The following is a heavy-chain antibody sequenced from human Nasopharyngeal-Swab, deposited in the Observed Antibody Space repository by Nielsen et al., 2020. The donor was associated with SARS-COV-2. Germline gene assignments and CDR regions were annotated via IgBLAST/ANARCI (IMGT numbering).Heavy chain of an antibody. CDR3: ARDRDHWGLYLYYGMDV. CDR1: GFTFNSYG. J-gene: IGHJ6*02. V-gene: IGHV3-30*03. CDR2: ISYDGSNK. D-gene: IGHD7-27*01. Sequence: GESLKISCAASGFTFNSYGMHWVRQAPGKGLEWVAVISYDGSNKYYADSVKGRFTISRDNSKNTLYLQMNSLRAEDTAVYYCARDRDHWGLYLYYGMDVWGQGTMVTVSS.